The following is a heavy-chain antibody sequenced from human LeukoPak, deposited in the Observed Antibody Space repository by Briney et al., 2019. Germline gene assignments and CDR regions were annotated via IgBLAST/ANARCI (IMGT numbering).Heavy chain of an antibody. CDR3: ARESYSGYDYRGGDC. V-gene: IGHV4-30-2*01. J-gene: IGHJ4*02. Sequence: PSQTLSLTCTVSGGSISSGGYYWSWIRQPPGKGLEWIGYIYHSGSTYYNPSLKSRVTISVDRSKNQFSLKLSSVTAADTAVYYCARESYSGYDYRGGDCWGQGTLVTVSS. CDR2: IYHSGST. CDR1: GGSISSGGYY. D-gene: IGHD5-12*01.